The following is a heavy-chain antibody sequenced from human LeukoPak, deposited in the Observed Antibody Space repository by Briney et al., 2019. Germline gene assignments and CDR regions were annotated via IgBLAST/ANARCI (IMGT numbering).Heavy chain of an antibody. V-gene: IGHV3-64*01. CDR3: ARGGYSGYDPFDY. CDR2: ISSNGGST. J-gene: IGHJ4*02. CDR1: GITFRNYA. D-gene: IGHD5-12*01. Sequence: GGSLRLSCAASGITFRNYAMHWVRQAPGKGLEYVSAISSNGGSTYYANSVKGRFTISRDNSKNTLYLQMGSLRAEDMAVYYCARGGYSGYDPFDYWGQGTLVTVSS.